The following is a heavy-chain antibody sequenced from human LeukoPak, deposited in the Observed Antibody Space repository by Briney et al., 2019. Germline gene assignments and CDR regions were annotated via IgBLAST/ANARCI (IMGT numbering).Heavy chain of an antibody. D-gene: IGHD6-19*01. CDR1: GFAFSSLA. Sequence: TGGPLRLSCAASGFAFSSLAMGWVRQAPGKGLEWVSVISDSGSITYYADSVKGRFTISRDNSKNTLFLQMNSLGAEDTAVYYCAKDARRTNGWYFFDYWGQGTLVTVSS. CDR3: AKDARRTNGWYFFDY. J-gene: IGHJ4*02. CDR2: ISDSGSIT. V-gene: IGHV3-23*01.